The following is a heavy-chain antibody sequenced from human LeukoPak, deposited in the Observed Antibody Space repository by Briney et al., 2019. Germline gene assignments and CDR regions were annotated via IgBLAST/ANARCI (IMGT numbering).Heavy chain of an antibody. Sequence: PSETLSLTCAVSGGSIKSNNWWSWVRQPPGKGLEWIGEIYHSGSTNYNPSLESRVTVSVDKSKNQFSLDLTSVTAADTAVYYCARGGYLDYWGQGTLVTVSS. CDR2: IYHSGST. J-gene: IGHJ4*02. CDR3: ARGGYLDY. D-gene: IGHD3-16*01. CDR1: GGSIKSNNW. V-gene: IGHV4-4*02.